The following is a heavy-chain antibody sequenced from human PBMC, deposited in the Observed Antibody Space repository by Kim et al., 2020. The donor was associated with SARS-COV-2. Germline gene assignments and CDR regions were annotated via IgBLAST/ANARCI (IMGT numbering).Heavy chain of an antibody. V-gene: IGHV4-34*01. Sequence: SETLSLTCAVYGGSFSGYYWSWIRQPPGKGLEWIGEINHSGSTNYNPSLKSRVTISVDTSKNQFSLKLSSVTAADTAVYYCARDPGIAVAAIDYWGQGTLVTVSS. J-gene: IGHJ4*02. CDR3: ARDPGIAVAAIDY. CDR2: INHSGST. D-gene: IGHD6-19*01. CDR1: GGSFSGYY.